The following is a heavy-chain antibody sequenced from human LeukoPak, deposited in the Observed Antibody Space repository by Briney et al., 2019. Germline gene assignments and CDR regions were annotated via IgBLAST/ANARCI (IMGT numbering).Heavy chain of an antibody. V-gene: IGHV1-24*01. CDR1: GYTLTELS. Sequence: GASVKVSCKVSGYTLTELSMHWVRQAPGKGLEWMGGFDPEDGETIYAQKFQGRFTMTEDTSTDTAYMELSSLRSDDTAVYYCAREGSILEWLLWDYWGQGTLVTVSS. J-gene: IGHJ4*02. D-gene: IGHD3-3*01. CDR2: FDPEDGET. CDR3: AREGSILEWLLWDY.